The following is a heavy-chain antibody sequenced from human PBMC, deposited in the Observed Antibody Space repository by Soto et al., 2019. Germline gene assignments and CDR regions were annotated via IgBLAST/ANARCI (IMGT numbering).Heavy chain of an antibody. V-gene: IGHV4-59*03. CDR3: GGFYCGSGWYVLFSF. CDR1: GDSISRSN. D-gene: IGHD6-19*01. J-gene: IGHJ1*01. Sequence: SKTLSLTCTVYGDSISRSNWSWIRQPPGKGLEWIGYIYYSGSTNYNPSLKSRVTISIDTSKNQFSLKLSSVTAADTAVYYCGGFYCGSGWYVLFSFWGRGTLVPGSS. CDR2: IYYSGST.